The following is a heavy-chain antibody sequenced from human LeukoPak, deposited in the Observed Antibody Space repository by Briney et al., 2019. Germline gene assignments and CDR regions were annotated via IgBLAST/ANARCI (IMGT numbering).Heavy chain of an antibody. CDR2: IIPIFGTA. Sequence: SVKVSCKASGGTFSSYAISWVRQAPGQGLEWMGGIIPIFGTADYAQKFQGRVAITADESTSTAYMELSSLRSEDTAVYYCARLVGGYFDYWGQGTLVTVSS. V-gene: IGHV1-69*13. J-gene: IGHJ4*02. CDR3: ARLVGGYFDY. D-gene: IGHD1-26*01. CDR1: GGTFSSYA.